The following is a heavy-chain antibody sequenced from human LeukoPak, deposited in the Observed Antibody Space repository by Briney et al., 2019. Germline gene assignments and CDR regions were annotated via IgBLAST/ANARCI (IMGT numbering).Heavy chain of an antibody. CDR3: ARDPLGTTGFYGMDV. CDR1: GFTFSHYS. D-gene: IGHD1-7*01. V-gene: IGHV3-21*01. Sequence: GGFLRLSCAASGFTFSHYSMNWVRQAPGRGLEWVLSISSSRSYIYYADSVKGRFTISRDNAKNSLYLQMNSLRAEDTAVYYCARDPLGTTGFYGMDVWGQGTTVTVSS. J-gene: IGHJ6*02. CDR2: ISSSRSYI.